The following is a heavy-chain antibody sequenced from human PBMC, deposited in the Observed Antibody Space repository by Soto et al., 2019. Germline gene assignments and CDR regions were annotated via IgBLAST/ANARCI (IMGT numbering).Heavy chain of an antibody. J-gene: IGHJ4*02. D-gene: IGHD3-9*01. Sequence: QLQLQESGPGLVKPSETLSLTCTVSGGSISSSSYYWGWIRQPPGKGLEWIGSIYYSGSTYYNPSLKSRVTISVDTSKNQFSLKLSSVTAADTAVYYCASQLRYFDWLLKSQFDYWGQGTLVTVSS. CDR1: GGSISSSSYY. CDR2: IYYSGST. V-gene: IGHV4-39*01. CDR3: ASQLRYFDWLLKSQFDY.